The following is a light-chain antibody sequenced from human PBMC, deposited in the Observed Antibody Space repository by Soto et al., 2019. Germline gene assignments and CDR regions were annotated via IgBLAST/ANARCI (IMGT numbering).Light chain of an antibody. CDR1: QSVSSR. CDR2: DTS. CDR3: QEYIQWPPGM. V-gene: IGKV3-15*01. Sequence: DIVVTQSPATLSASPGERVTLSCRASQSVSSRLAWYQRRPGQVPRLLIYDTSTRAPGISARFSGSGSGTEFTLTISSLQSEDFAVYYCQEYIQWPPGMFCPGTTVDIK. J-gene: IGKJ1*01.